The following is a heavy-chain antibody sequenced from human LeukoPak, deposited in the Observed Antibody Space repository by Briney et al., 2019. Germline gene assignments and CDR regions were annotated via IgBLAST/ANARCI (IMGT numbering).Heavy chain of an antibody. Sequence: ASMKVSCKASGYTFTGYYMHWVRQAPGQGLEWMGWINPNSGGTNYAQKFQGRVTMTRDTSISTAYMELSRLRSDDTAVYYCARDRGYCSGGSCFDAFDIWGQGTMVTVSS. CDR2: INPNSGGT. CDR1: GYTFTGYY. V-gene: IGHV1-2*02. CDR3: ARDRGYCSGGSCFDAFDI. D-gene: IGHD2-15*01. J-gene: IGHJ3*02.